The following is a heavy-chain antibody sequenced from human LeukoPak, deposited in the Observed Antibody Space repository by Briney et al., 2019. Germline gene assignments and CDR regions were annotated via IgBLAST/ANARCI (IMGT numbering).Heavy chain of an antibody. CDR1: GLTFSSYG. CDR2: ISYDGSNK. V-gene: IGHV3-30*18. J-gene: IGHJ5*02. D-gene: IGHD5-12*01. Sequence: GGSLRLSCAASGLTFSSYGMHWVRQAPGKGLEWVAVISYDGSNKYYADSVKGRFTISRDNSKNTLYLQMNSLRAEDTAVYYCAKAGYSGYDSGWFDPWGQGTLVTVSS. CDR3: AKAGYSGYDSGWFDP.